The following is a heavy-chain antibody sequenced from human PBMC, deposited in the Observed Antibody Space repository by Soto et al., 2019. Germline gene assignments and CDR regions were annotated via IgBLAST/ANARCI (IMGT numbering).Heavy chain of an antibody. CDR3: ARVGHVVVVTAALDY. CDR2: VNPSGGHT. CDR1: GDTFTDYY. J-gene: IGHJ4*02. V-gene: IGHV1-46*01. Sequence: QVQLMQSGAEVKKPGASVKVSCKASGDTFTDYYIHWVRQAPGQGLEWMGTVNPSGGHTTYAQHFLGRVTMHRDTSTSTLYMELTSLTSEDTAIYYCARVGHVVVVTAALDYWGQGTLVTVSS. D-gene: IGHD2-21*02.